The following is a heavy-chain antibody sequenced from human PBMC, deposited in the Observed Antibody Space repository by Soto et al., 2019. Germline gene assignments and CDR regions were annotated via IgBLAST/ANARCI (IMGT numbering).Heavy chain of an antibody. J-gene: IGHJ4*02. Sequence: QVRLQESGPGLVKPSETLSLTCTVSGGSISSYYWSWIRQPPGKGLEWIGYIYYSGSTNYNPSLKSRVTISVDTSKNQFSLKLSSVTAADTAVYYCAREAHMVRGVIDYWGQGTLVTVSS. V-gene: IGHV4-59*01. CDR3: AREAHMVRGVIDY. CDR2: IYYSGST. D-gene: IGHD3-10*01. CDR1: GGSISSYY.